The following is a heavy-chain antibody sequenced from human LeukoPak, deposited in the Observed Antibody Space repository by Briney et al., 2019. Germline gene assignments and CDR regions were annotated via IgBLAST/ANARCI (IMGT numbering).Heavy chain of an antibody. Sequence: RPGGSLRLSCAASGFTFSSYAMSWVRQAPGKGLEWVSAISGSGGSTYYADSVKGRFTISRDNSKNTLYLQMNSLRAEDTAVYYCAKNYDYGAWVSRYYFDYWGQGTLVTVSS. CDR1: GFTFSSYA. J-gene: IGHJ4*02. D-gene: IGHD4-17*01. CDR3: AKNYDYGAWVSRYYFDY. CDR2: ISGSGGST. V-gene: IGHV3-23*01.